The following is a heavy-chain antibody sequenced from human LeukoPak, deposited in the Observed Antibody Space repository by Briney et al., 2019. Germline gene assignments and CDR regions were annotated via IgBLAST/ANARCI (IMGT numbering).Heavy chain of an antibody. CDR3: ARDRYCGGDCYYWHFDL. CDR2: ISWDSSGT. Sequence: GGSLRLSCEVSGFTFNDYTMHWVRQAPGKGLEWVSLISWDSSGTYYAKSVKGRFTISRDNSKNSLYLQMNNLRVEDTAVYYCARDRYCGGDCYYWHFDLWGRGTLVTVSS. V-gene: IGHV3-43*01. CDR1: GFTFNDYT. D-gene: IGHD2-21*02. J-gene: IGHJ2*01.